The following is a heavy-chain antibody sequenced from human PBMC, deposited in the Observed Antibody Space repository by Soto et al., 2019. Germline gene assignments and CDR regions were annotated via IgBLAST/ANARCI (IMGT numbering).Heavy chain of an antibody. CDR3: ARAVEGGWFDP. CDR1: GFTFSSYG. V-gene: IGHV3-33*01. Sequence: QVQLVESGGGVVQPGRSLRLSCAASGFTFSSYGMHWVRQAPGKGLEWVAVIWYDGSNKYYADSVKGRFTISRDNSKNTLYLQMNSLRAADTAVYYCARAVEGGWFDPWGQGTLVTVSS. J-gene: IGHJ5*02. D-gene: IGHD3-16*01. CDR2: IWYDGSNK.